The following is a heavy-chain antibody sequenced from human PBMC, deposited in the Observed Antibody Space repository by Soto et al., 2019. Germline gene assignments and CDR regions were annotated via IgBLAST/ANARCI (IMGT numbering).Heavy chain of an antibody. Sequence: PSETLSLTCTVSGGSMSRGDYYWSWIRQPPGKGLEWIGFIYHTGSTYYSPSLKNRVAISVDTSKNQFSLKLSSVTAADTAVYFCARDPLYDYGDLSHVFDIWG. CDR3: ARDPLYDYGDLSHVFDI. V-gene: IGHV4-30-4*01. J-gene: IGHJ3*02. D-gene: IGHD4-17*01. CDR2: IYHTGST. CDR1: GGSMSRGDYY.